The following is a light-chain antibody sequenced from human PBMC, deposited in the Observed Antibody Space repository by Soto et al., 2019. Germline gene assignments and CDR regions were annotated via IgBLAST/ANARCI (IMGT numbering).Light chain of an antibody. CDR3: QQYNNLIT. J-gene: IGKJ5*01. Sequence: EIVLTQSPATLSLSPGERATLSCRASQSVSSNLAWYQQKPGQAPRLLIYGASTRATGIPARFSGSGSGTEFTLTISSLQSEDFAVYYCQQYNNLITFGQGTRLEIK. CDR2: GAS. V-gene: IGKV3-15*01. CDR1: QSVSSN.